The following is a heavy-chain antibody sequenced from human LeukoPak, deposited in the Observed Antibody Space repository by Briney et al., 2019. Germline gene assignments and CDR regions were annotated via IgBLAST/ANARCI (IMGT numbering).Heavy chain of an antibody. D-gene: IGHD3-10*01. J-gene: IGHJ4*02. CDR3: ARGSTMVRGIRFPFDY. Sequence: GASVKVSCKASGYTFTSYGISWVRQAPGQGLEWMGWISAYNGNTNYAQKFQGRVTMTRDTSTSTVYMELSSLRSEDTAVYYCARGSTMVRGIRFPFDYWGQGTLVTVSS. CDR2: ISAYNGNT. CDR1: GYTFTSYG. V-gene: IGHV1-18*01.